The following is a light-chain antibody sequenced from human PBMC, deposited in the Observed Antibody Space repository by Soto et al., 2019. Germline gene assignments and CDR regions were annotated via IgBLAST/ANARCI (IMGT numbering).Light chain of an antibody. Sequence: QSALTQPRSVSGSPGQSVTISCTGSISDVGGYNYVSWYQQHPGKAHKLMIYDVSKRPSGVPDRFSGSKSANTASLNISGFQAEDEVNFYCCSYAGSYIHYVFGGGTKVTVL. J-gene: IGLJ1*01. CDR3: CSYAGSYIHYV. CDR1: ISDVGGYNY. CDR2: DVS. V-gene: IGLV2-11*01.